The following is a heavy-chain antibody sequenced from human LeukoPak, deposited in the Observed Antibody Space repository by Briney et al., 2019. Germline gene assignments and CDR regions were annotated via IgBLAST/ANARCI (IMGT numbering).Heavy chain of an antibody. V-gene: IGHV3-23*01. Sequence: PGGSLRLSCAASGFTFSSFEMNWVRQAPGKGLEWVPAISGTGSSAYSAYSVKGRFTISRDNSKNMLYLQMNTLRAEDTAVYYCAKSPYGLGSYAIAGDYWGQGTLVTVSS. CDR1: GFTFSSFE. D-gene: IGHD3-10*01. CDR2: ISGTGSSA. CDR3: AKSPYGLGSYAIAGDY. J-gene: IGHJ4*02.